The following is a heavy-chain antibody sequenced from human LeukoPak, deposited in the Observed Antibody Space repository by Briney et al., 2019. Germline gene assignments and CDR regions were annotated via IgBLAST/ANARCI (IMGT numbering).Heavy chain of an antibody. V-gene: IGHV1-18*01. J-gene: IGHJ6*03. CDR1: GYTFTSYD. D-gene: IGHD2-15*01. Sequence: GASVKVSCKASGYTFTSYDINWVRQATGQGLEWMGWISTYNGNTNYAQKLQGRVTMTTDTSTSIAYMELRSLRSDDTAVYYCAREGSPFYYYYMDVWGKGTTVTVSS. CDR2: ISTYNGNT. CDR3: AREGSPFYYYYMDV.